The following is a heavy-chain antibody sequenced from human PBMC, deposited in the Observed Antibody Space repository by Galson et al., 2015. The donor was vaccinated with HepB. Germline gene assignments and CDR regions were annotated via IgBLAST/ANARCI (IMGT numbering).Heavy chain of an antibody. J-gene: IGHJ4*02. V-gene: IGHV3-48*01. Sequence: SLRLSCAASGFNLVDFDMNWVRQAPGKGLEWLSYISTSGSTVYYADSVKGRLTISRDNARNSLHLQMNYLRGDDTAIYYCAREQGFLEWTRPAFDFWGQGVLVTVSS. CDR2: ISTSGSTV. CDR1: GFNLVDFD. CDR3: AREQGFLEWTRPAFDF. D-gene: IGHD3-3*01.